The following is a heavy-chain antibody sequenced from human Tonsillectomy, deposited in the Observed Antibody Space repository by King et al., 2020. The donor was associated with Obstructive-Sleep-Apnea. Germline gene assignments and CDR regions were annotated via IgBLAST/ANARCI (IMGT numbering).Heavy chain of an antibody. CDR2: IFSRAEK. V-gene: IGHV2-26*01. D-gene: IGHD1-20*01. CDR3: ARGIDTWNDDGNDAFDI. J-gene: IGHJ3*02. CDR1: GFSLSNAGMG. Sequence: ITLKESGPVLVKPTETLTLTCTVSGFSLSNAGMGVSWIRQPPGKALEWLAHIFSRAEKSYSTSLKSRLTISKDTSKSQVVLTMTNMDPVDTATYYCARGIDTWNDDGNDAFDIWGQGTMVTVSS.